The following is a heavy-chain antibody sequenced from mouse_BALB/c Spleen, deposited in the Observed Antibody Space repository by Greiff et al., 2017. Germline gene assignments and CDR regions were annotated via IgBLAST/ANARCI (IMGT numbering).Heavy chain of an antibody. V-gene: IGHV1-82*01. CDR1: GYAFSSSW. J-gene: IGHJ2*01. CDR2: IYPGDGDT. CDR3: ARWVTGGDY. Sequence: VKLQESGPELVKPGASVKISCNASGYAFSSSWMNWVKQRPGQGLEWIGRIYPGDGDTNYNGKFKGKATLTADKSSSTAYMQLSSLTSVDSAVYFCARWVTGGDYWGQGTTLTVSS. D-gene: IGHD4-1*01.